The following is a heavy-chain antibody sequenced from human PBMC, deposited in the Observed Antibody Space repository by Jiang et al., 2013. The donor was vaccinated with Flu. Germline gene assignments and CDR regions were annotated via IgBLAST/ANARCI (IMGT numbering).Heavy chain of an antibody. CDR3: ARAAGVSPFDS. V-gene: IGHV3-72*01. CDR1: GFTFSDRY. D-gene: IGHD5/OR15-5a*01. Sequence: VQLVESGGDLVQPGESLRLSCAASGFTFSDRYMDWVRQAPGKGLEWIARSKDKAESYTTEYSASVKGRFTISRDDSQSLLYLQMNNLKTDDTAVYYCARAAGVSPFDSWGQGTLVTVSS. J-gene: IGHJ4*02. CDR2: SKDKAESYTT.